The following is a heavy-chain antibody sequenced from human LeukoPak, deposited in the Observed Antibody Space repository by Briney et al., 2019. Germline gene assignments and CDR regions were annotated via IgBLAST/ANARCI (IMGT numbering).Heavy chain of an antibody. V-gene: IGHV3-33*01. J-gene: IGHJ4*02. CDR3: ARDIGRGYSYGPFDY. CDR1: GFTFSLYA. Sequence: RGSLRLSCAASGFTFSLYAMHWVRQAPGKGLEWVALIWYDGSKKYYADSVEGRFTISRDNSKNTLYLQMNSLRADDTAVYYCARDIGRGYSYGPFDYWGQGTLVTVSA. CDR2: IWYDGSKK. D-gene: IGHD5-12*01.